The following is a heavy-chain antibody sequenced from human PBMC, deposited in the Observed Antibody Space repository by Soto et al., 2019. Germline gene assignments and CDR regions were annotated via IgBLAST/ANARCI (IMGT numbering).Heavy chain of an antibody. CDR1: GFTFSSYA. J-gene: IGHJ2*01. Sequence: QVQLVESGGGVVQPGRSLRLSCAASGFTFSSYAMHWVRQAPGKGLEWVAVISYDGSNKYYADSVKGRFTISRDNSKNTLYLQMNSLRAEDTAVYYCARSGYPYWYFDLWGRGTLVTFSS. V-gene: IGHV3-30-3*01. CDR2: ISYDGSNK. CDR3: ARSGYPYWYFDL. D-gene: IGHD3-22*01.